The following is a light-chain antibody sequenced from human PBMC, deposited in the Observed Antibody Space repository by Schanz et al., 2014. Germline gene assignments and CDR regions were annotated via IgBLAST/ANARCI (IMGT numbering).Light chain of an antibody. CDR2: SNN. V-gene: IGLV1-44*01. J-gene: IGLJ3*02. CDR3: AAWDDSLQGWV. CDR1: SSNIGSNT. Sequence: QSVLTQPPSASGTPGQRVTISCSGSSSNIGSNTVNWYQQLPGTAPKLLIYSNNQRPSGVPDRFSGSKSGTSASLAISGLRSEDEADYYCAAWDDSLQGWVFGGGTKLTVL.